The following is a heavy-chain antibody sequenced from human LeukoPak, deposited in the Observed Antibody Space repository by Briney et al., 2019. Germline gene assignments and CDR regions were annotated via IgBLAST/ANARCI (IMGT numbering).Heavy chain of an antibody. CDR3: GRAFPPLRTSSAGDL. Sequence: PGGSLRLSCAASGFIFSNYNMNWVRQTPGKGLEWISAISGRSSHTYYGDSVKGRFSISRDNAKNLLYLQMNGLAAEDTAVYYCGRAFPPLRTSSAGDLWGQGTLVTVSS. CDR2: ISGRSSHT. D-gene: IGHD3-16*01. J-gene: IGHJ4*02. CDR1: GFIFSNYN. V-gene: IGHV3-21*06.